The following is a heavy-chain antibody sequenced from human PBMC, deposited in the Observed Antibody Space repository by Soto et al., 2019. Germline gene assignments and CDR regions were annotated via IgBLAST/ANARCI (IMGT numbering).Heavy chain of an antibody. D-gene: IGHD5-18*01. Sequence: SGTPSLTCAVHGGSFSGYYWSWIRQPPGKGLEWIGEINHSGSTNYNPSLKSRVTISVDTSKNQFSLKLSSVTAADTAVYYCARVTDTAMVLLYYYGMDVWGQGTTVT. CDR3: ARVTDTAMVLLYYYGMDV. J-gene: IGHJ6*02. V-gene: IGHV4-34*01. CDR1: GGSFSGYY. CDR2: INHSGST.